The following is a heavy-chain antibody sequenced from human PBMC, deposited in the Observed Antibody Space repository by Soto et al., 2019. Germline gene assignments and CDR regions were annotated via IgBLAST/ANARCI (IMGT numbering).Heavy chain of an antibody. D-gene: IGHD4-17*01. CDR1: GFTFSSYG. CDR2: IWYDGSNK. V-gene: IGHV3-33*01. Sequence: QVQLVESGGGVVQPGRSLRLSCAASGFTFSSYGMHWVRQAPGKGLEWVAVIWYDGSNKYYADSVKGRFTISRDNSKNTLYLQMNSLRAEDTAVYYCARDPVTTLGDAFDIWGQGTMVTVSS. J-gene: IGHJ3*02. CDR3: ARDPVTTLGDAFDI.